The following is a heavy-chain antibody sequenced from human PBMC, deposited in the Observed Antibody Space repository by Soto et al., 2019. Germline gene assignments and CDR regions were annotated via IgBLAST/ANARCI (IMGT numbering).Heavy chain of an antibody. J-gene: IGHJ4*02. CDR1: GFTFSSYG. V-gene: IGHV3-33*01. CDR3: ARDLDPQWPAGVDY. Sequence: PGGSLRLSCAASGFTFSSYGTHWVRQAPGKGLEWVAVIWYDGSNKYYADSVKGRFTISRDNSKNTLYLQMNSLRAEDTAVYYCARDLDPQWPAGVDYWGQGTLVTVSS. CDR2: IWYDGSNK. D-gene: IGHD6-19*01.